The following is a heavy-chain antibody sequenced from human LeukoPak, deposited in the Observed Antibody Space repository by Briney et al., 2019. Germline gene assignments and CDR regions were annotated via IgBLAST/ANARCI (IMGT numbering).Heavy chain of an antibody. CDR1: GFTFSSYS. V-gene: IGHV3-21*01. J-gene: IGHJ6*03. D-gene: IGHD3/OR15-3a*01. CDR2: ISSSSSYI. Sequence: GGSLRLSCAASGFTFSSYSMNWVRQAPGKGLEWVSSISSSSSYIYYADSVKGRFTISRDNSKNTLYLQMNSLRAEDTAVYYCAKVHVDFVPYYYYYMDVWGKGTTVTVSS. CDR3: AKVHVDFVPYYYYYMDV.